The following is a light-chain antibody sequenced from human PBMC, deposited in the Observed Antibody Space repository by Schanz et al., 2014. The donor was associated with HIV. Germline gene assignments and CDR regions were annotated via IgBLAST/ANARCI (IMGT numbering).Light chain of an antibody. J-gene: IGLJ2*01. Sequence: QSALTQPASVSGSPGQSITISCTGTSSDVGGYNYVSWCQQHPGKAPKLMIYEVSKRPSGVPDRFSGSKSGNTASLTVSGLQAEDEAYYCAAWDVNLNGPVFGGGTKLTVL. CDR2: EVS. CDR3: AWDVNLNGPV. CDR1: SSDVGGYNY. V-gene: IGLV2-8*01.